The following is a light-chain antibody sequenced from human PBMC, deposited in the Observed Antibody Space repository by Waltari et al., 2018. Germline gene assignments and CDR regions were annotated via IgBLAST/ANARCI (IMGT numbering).Light chain of an antibody. CDR1: ALPKQY. CDR2: KET. V-gene: IGLV3-25*03. Sequence: SYELTQPPSVSVSPGQTAKIPCSGDALPKQYTYWYQQKPGQAPLLVIYKETERPSGIPGRFSGSSSGTTVTLTISGVQAEDEADYYCLSAYSGGSQGVFGGGTKLTVL. J-gene: IGLJ2*01. CDR3: LSAYSGGSQGV.